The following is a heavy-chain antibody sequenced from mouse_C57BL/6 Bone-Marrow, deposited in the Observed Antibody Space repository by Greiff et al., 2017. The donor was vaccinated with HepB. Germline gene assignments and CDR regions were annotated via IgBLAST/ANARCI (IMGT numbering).Heavy chain of an antibody. CDR3: ARALTGTFAMGC. D-gene: IGHD4-1*01. V-gene: IGHV7-1*01. CDR2: SRNKANDYTT. J-gene: IGHJ4*01. CDR1: GFTFSDFY. Sequence: EVKLVESGGGLVQSGRSLRLSCATSGFTFSDFYMEWVRQAPGKGLEWIAASRNKANDYTTEYSASVKGRFIVSRDTSQSILYLQMNALRAEDTAIDYCARALTGTFAMGCWGQGASVTVAS.